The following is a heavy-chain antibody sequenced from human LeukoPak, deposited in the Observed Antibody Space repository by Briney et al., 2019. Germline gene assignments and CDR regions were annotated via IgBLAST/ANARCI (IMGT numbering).Heavy chain of an antibody. CDR3: ARFFPTVTKTNYFDY. CDR1: GGSISSYY. V-gene: IGHV4-59*01. CDR2: IYYSGST. Sequence: SETLSLTCTVSGGSISSYYWSWIRQPPGKGLEWIGYIYYSGSTNYNPSLKSRVTISVDTSKNQFSLKLSSVTAADTAVYYCARFFPTVTKTNYFDYWGQGTLVTVSS. D-gene: IGHD4-17*01. J-gene: IGHJ4*02.